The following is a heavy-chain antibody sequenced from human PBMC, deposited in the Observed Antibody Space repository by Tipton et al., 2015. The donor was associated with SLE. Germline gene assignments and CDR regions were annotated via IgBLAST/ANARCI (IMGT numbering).Heavy chain of an antibody. D-gene: IGHD1-26*01. CDR1: GYTFSSYW. CDR2: IYPRDSDT. CDR3: ARHSSGAYFDIDC. V-gene: IGHV5-51*01. Sequence: QLVQSGAEVRKPGESLKISCKGSGYTFSSYWIGWVRQLPGKGLEWMAIIYPRDSDTRYSPPFQGQVTISADRSINTAYLHWSTLQASDTATYFCARHSSGAYFDIDCWGQGTLVTVSS. J-gene: IGHJ4*02.